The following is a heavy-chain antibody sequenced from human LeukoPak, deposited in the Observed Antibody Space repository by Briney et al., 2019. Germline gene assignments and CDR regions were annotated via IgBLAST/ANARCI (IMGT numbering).Heavy chain of an antibody. CDR3: ARAGGIAVAIYYYYYMDV. CDR1: GFTFSDYY. V-gene: IGHV3-11*04. D-gene: IGHD6-19*01. J-gene: IGHJ6*03. CDR2: ISSSGSTI. Sequence: GGSLRLSCAASGFTFSDYYMSWIRQAPGKGLEWVSYISSSGSTIYYADSVKGRFTISRDNAKSSLYLQMTSLRAEDTAVYYCARAGGIAVAIYYYYYMDVWGKGTTVTVSS.